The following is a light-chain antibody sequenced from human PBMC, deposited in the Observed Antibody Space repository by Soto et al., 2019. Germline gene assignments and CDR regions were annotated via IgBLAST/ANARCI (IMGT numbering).Light chain of an antibody. J-gene: IGLJ3*02. CDR2: EVS. V-gene: IGLV2-8*01. Sequence: QSALTQPPSASGSPGQSVTMSCTGTSSDVGNYNYVSWYQQHPGKAPKVMIYEVSKRPSGVPDRFSGSKSGNTASLTVSGLQAADEADYYCSSYSGSNNLVFGGGTKLTVL. CDR1: SSDVGNYNY. CDR3: SSYSGSNNLV.